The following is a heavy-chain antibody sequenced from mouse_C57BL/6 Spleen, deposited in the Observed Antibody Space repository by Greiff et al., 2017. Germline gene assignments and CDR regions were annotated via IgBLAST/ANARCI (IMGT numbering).Heavy chain of an antibody. J-gene: IGHJ2*01. D-gene: IGHD2-4*01. CDR1: GYSITSGYY. CDR2: ISYDGSN. CDR3: ARVDDYEDY. Sequence: EVKLLESGPGLVKPSQSLSLTCSVTGYSITSGYYWNWIRQFPGNKLEWMGYISYDGSNNYNPSLKNRISITRDTSKNQFFLKLNSVTTEDTATYYCARVDDYEDYWGQGTTLTVSS. V-gene: IGHV3-6*01.